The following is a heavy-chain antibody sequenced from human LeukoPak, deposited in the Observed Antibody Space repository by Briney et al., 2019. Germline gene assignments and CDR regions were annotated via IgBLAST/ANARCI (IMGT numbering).Heavy chain of an antibody. CDR3: ARGVYRDGYNL. D-gene: IGHD5-24*01. Sequence: SETLSLTCTVSGGSISSYYWSWIRQPPGKGLEWIGYIYYSGSTNYNPSLKSRVTISVDTSKNQFSLKLSSVTAADTTVYYCARGVYRDGYNLWGQGTLVTVSS. J-gene: IGHJ4*02. V-gene: IGHV4-59*01. CDR2: IYYSGST. CDR1: GGSISSYY.